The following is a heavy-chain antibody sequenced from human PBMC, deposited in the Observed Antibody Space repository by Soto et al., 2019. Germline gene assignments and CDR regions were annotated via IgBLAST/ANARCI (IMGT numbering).Heavy chain of an antibody. CDR1: GGSISSSNW. J-gene: IGHJ4*02. CDR3: ASATSGSRRLTGYPLNPNYFDY. CDR2: IYHSGST. Sequence: QVQLQESGPGLVKPSGTLSLTCAVSGGSISSSNWWSWVRQPPGKGLEWIGEIYHSGSTNYNPSLKSRATISVDKSKNQFSLKLSSVTAAAAAVYYCASATSGSRRLTGYPLNPNYFDYWGQGTLVTVSS. D-gene: IGHD3-9*01. V-gene: IGHV4-4*02.